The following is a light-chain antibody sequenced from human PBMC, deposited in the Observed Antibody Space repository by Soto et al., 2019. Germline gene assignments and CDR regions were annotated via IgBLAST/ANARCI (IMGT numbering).Light chain of an antibody. CDR2: GAS. CDR1: QSLTTN. CDR3: QQYNNWPLT. J-gene: IGKJ1*01. V-gene: IGKV3-15*01. Sequence: EIVLTQSPGTLSFSPGERATLSCRASQSLTTNLAWYQQNPGQAPRLLIYGASTRATGIPARFSGSGSGTKFTLTISSLQSEDSAVYYCQQYNNWPLTFGQGTKVDIK.